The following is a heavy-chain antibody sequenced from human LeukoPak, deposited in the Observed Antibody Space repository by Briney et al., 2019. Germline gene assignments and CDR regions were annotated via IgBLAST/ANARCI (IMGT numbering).Heavy chain of an antibody. CDR2: IYPGDSAT. D-gene: IGHD1-26*01. Sequence: GESLKISCKGSGYSFTSYWIAWVRPMPGKGLEWMGIIYPGDSATRYSPSFQGQVTISADKSISTAFLQWSSLKASDTAIYYCARHSAQRGNNDYWGQGILVTVSS. J-gene: IGHJ4*02. V-gene: IGHV5-51*01. CDR1: GYSFTSYW. CDR3: ARHSAQRGNNDY.